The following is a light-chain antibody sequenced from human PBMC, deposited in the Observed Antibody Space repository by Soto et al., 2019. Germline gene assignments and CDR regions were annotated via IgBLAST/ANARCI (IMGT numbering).Light chain of an antibody. CDR1: TSNIGSNG. CDR3: AAWDDRLNGYV. CDR2: SSN. Sequence: QSVLTQPPSASGTHVQRVTISCSGSTSNIGSNGVNWYRQLPGTAPKLLIYSSNERPSGVPDRFSGSRSGTSASLAISGLQSEDEADYYCAAWDDRLNGYVFGTGTKVTVL. V-gene: IGLV1-44*01. J-gene: IGLJ1*01.